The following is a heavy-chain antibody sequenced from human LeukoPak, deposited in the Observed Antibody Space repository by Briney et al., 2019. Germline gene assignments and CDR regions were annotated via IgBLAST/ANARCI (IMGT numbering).Heavy chain of an antibody. J-gene: IGHJ4*02. Sequence: SETLSLTCTVSGGSISSYYWSWIRQPPGKGLEWIGYIYYSGSTNYNPSLKSRVTISVDTSKNQFSLKLSSVTAADTAVYYCARHHSTSGTYDYWGQGTLVTVSS. CDR3: ARHHSTSGTYDY. D-gene: IGHD3-10*01. V-gene: IGHV4-59*08. CDR2: IYYSGST. CDR1: GGSISSYY.